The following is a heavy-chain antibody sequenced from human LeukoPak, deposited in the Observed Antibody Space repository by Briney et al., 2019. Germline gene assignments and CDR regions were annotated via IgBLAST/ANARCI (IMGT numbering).Heavy chain of an antibody. CDR3: AKVIYDSSGYPYFDY. CDR1: GFTFSSYA. D-gene: IGHD3-22*01. J-gene: IGHJ4*02. CDR2: ISGSGGST. Sequence: GGSLRLSCAASGFTFSSYAMSWVRQAPGKGLEWVSAISGSGGSTYYADSVKGRFTISRDNSKNTLYLQMNSLRAEDTAVYYCAKVIYDSSGYPYFDYWGQGTLVTVSS. V-gene: IGHV3-23*01.